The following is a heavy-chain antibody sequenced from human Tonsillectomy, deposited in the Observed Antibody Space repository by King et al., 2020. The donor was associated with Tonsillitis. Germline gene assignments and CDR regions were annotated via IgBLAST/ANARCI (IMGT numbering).Heavy chain of an antibody. Sequence: VQLVESGGGVVQPGRSLRLSCAASGFTFESYTMNWVRQAPGKGLEWVALISYDGSKKYYADSVQGRFTISRDNSRNPLFLQMNSLRREDTAVYYCARQFPRDCYWCQGTLVIYSS. D-gene: IGHD2-15*01. CDR2: ISYDGSKK. CDR3: ARQFPRDCY. CDR1: GFTFESYT. J-gene: IGHJ4*02. V-gene: IGHV3-30*04.